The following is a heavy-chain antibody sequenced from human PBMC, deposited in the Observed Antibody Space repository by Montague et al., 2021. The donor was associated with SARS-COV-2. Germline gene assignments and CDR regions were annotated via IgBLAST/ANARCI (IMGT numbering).Heavy chain of an antibody. J-gene: IGHJ4*02. CDR1: GGSISSSSYD. CDR2: IYYSGST. CDR3: ARRVGQWLPRYQYYFDY. D-gene: IGHD6-19*01. Sequence: SETLSLTCTVSGGSISSSSYDWGWIRQPPGKGLEWIGSIYYSGSTYYNPSLKSRVTISVDTSKNQFSLKLSSETAADTAVYYCARRVGQWLPRYQYYFDYWGQGTLVTVSS. V-gene: IGHV4-39*01.